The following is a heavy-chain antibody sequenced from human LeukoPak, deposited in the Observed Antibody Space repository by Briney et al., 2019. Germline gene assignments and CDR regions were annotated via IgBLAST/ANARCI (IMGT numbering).Heavy chain of an antibody. D-gene: IGHD3-22*01. CDR2: INPNRGAA. V-gene: IGHV1-2*02. Sequence: ASVKVSCKVSGYTFTENYIHWVRQSPGQGLEWMGLINPNRGAANYTQQFRGRVIMNRDTSISTAYMHLSALRSDHTAAYYCARGKSGYSPWGQGTPVTVSS. CDR1: GYTFTENY. CDR3: ARGKSGYSP. J-gene: IGHJ4*02.